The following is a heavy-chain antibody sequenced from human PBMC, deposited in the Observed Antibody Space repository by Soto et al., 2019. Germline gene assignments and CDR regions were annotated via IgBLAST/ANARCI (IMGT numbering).Heavy chain of an antibody. D-gene: IGHD2-2*01. CDR3: ARLRDTCSSTSCSIEYNWFDP. J-gene: IGHJ5*02. CDR1: GYSFTSYW. V-gene: IGHV5-51*01. Sequence: PGESLKISCKGSGYSFTSYWIGWVRQMPGKGLEWMGITYPGDSDTRYSPSFQGQVTISADKSISTAYLQWSSLKASDTAMYYCARLRDTCSSTSCSIEYNWFDPWGQGTLVTVSS. CDR2: TYPGDSDT.